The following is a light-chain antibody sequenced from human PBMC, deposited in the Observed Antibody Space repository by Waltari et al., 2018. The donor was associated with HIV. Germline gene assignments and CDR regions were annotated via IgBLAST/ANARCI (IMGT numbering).Light chain of an antibody. CDR3: ASYTRTSTVV. CDR1: SSDIATY. Sequence: QSALTQPASVSGSLGQSITISCIGTSSDIATYVSWYQHHPDNAPRRVMYDANPRPSGIPLRFSGSKSGNTASLTISGLQAEDEADYYCASYTRTSTVVFGGGTKVTVL. J-gene: IGLJ3*02. V-gene: IGLV2-14*01. CDR2: DAN.